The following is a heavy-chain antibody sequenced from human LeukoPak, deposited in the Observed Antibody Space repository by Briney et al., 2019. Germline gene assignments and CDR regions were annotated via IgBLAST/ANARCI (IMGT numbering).Heavy chain of an antibody. D-gene: IGHD3-10*01. J-gene: IGHJ3*02. CDR3: ARGGYYGSGSDDAFDI. CDR1: GGSISSYY. CDR2: IFYRGST. V-gene: IGHV4-59*01. Sequence: SETLSLTCTVSGGSISSYYWSWIRQPPGRRLEWIGYIFYRGSTNYNPSLKSRVAISEDTSKNQFSLNLSSVTAADTAVYYCARGGYYGSGSDDAFDIWGQGTMVTVSS.